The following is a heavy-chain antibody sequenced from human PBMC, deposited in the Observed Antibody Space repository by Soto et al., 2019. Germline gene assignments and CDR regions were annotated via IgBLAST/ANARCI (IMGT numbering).Heavy chain of an antibody. CDR3: ARDLAKGGGSAGFDY. J-gene: IGHJ4*02. V-gene: IGHV1-69*13. CDR2: IIPIFGTA. Sequence: SVKVSCKASGGTFSSYAISWVRQAPGQGLEWMGGIIPIFGTANYAQKFQGRVTITADESTSTAYMELSSLRSEDTAVYYCARDLAKGGGSAGFDYWGQGTLVT. CDR1: GGTFSSYA. D-gene: IGHD1-26*01.